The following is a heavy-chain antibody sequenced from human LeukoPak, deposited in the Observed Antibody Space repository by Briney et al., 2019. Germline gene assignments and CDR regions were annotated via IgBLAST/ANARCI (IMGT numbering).Heavy chain of an antibody. CDR2: IYYSGST. V-gene: IGHV4-39*07. CDR1: GGSLSSSSYY. CDR3: ARGFWVGATGDAFDI. Sequence: SETLSLTCTVSGGSLSSSSYYWGWIRQPPGTGLEWIGSIYYSGSTYYNPSLKSRVTISVDTSKNQFSLKLSSVTAADTAVYYCARGFWVGATGDAFDIWGQGTMVTVSS. D-gene: IGHD1-26*01. J-gene: IGHJ3*02.